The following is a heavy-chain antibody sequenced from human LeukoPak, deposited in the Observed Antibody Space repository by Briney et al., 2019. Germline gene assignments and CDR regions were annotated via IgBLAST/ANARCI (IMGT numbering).Heavy chain of an antibody. J-gene: IGHJ4*02. D-gene: IGHD5-18*01. CDR3: ARGPGYSYGYSDY. CDR1: GGTFSSYA. V-gene: IGHV1-69*13. Sequence: SVKVSCKASGGTFSSYAISWVRQAPGQGLEWMGGIIPIFGTTNYAQKFQGRVTITADESTSTAYMELSSLRSEDTAVYYCARGPGYSYGYSDYWGQGTLVTVSS. CDR2: IIPIFGTT.